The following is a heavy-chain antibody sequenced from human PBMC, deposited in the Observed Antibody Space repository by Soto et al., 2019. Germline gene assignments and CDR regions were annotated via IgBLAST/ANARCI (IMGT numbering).Heavy chain of an antibody. Sequence: QVQLQESGPGLVKPSQTLSLTCTVSGGSISSGDYYWSWIRQPPGKGLEWIGYIYYSGSTYYNPSLKSRVTISVDTSKNHFSLKLSSVTAADTAVYYCARYLTAMAKVFDYWGQGTLVTVSS. J-gene: IGHJ4*02. CDR2: IYYSGST. V-gene: IGHV4-30-4*01. CDR1: GGSISSGDYY. CDR3: ARYLTAMAKVFDY. D-gene: IGHD5-18*01.